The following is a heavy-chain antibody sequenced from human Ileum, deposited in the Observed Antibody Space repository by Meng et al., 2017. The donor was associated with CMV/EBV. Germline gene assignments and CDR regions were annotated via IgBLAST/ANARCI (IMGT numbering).Heavy chain of an antibody. CDR3: SKDFRDTEYGGNRLHY. D-gene: IGHD4-23*01. J-gene: IGHJ4*02. CDR2: TRYDGSNK. Sequence: GGSLRLSCTASHFTFSSFGMHWVRQAPGKGLEWVAFTRYDGSNKFYADSVKGRFTISRDNSKDTLYLQMSGLRPDDTAVYFCSKDFRDTEYGGNRLHYWGQGALVTVSS. V-gene: IGHV3-30*02. CDR1: HFTFSSFG.